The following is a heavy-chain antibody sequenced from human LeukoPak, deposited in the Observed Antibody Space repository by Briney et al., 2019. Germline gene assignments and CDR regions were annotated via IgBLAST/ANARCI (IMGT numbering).Heavy chain of an antibody. CDR1: GFTFSSYW. D-gene: IGHD2-21*01. J-gene: IGHJ6*02. Sequence: GGSLRRSCAASGFTFSSYWMSWVRQAPGKGLEWVANIKQDGSEKYYVDSVKGRFTISRDNAKNSLYLQMNSLRAEDTAVYYCARVFASVWFNGYYYGMDVWGQGTTVTVSS. V-gene: IGHV3-7*01. CDR3: ARVFASVWFNGYYYGMDV. CDR2: IKQDGSEK.